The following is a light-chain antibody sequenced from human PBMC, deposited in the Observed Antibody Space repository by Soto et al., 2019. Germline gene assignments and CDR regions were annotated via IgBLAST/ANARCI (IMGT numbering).Light chain of an antibody. CDR3: QQSYSTPRP. CDR1: QNINRY. CDR2: AAS. J-gene: IGKJ1*01. V-gene: IGKV1-39*01. Sequence: DIQMTQSPSSLSAAVGDRVSITCRASQNINRYLNWYQQKPGKAPQFLIYAASTLQSGVPSRFSGSGSGTDFTLTISSLQPEDFATYFCQQSYSTPRPFGQGTKVEIK.